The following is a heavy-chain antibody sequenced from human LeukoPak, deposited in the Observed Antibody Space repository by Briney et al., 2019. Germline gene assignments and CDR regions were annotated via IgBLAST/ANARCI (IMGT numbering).Heavy chain of an antibody. CDR3: TRLSHVAGAPKVSWFDP. CDR1: AYSISDGFV. V-gene: IGHV4-38-2*02. J-gene: IGHJ5*02. Sequence: SETLSLTCTVSAYSISDGFVWGWIRQAPGKGLERIGSIYHSGTSYYNPSLKSRISMSVDTSKNQFSLNLSSVTAADTAVYYCTRLSHVAGAPKVSWFDPWGQGTLVTVSS. CDR2: IYHSGTS. D-gene: IGHD1-26*01.